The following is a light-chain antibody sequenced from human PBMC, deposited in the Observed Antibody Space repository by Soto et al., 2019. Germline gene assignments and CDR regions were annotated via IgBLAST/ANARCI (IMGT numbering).Light chain of an antibody. CDR2: GAS. CDR3: LQSYSPL. J-gene: IGKJ5*01. CDR1: QGINNY. Sequence: DIQMTQSPSSLSASVGDRVTITCRASQGINNYLNWYQQKPGKAPKLLIYGASSLQSGVPSRFSGSGSGTDFTLTILSLQPEDFSTCYCLQSYSPLFGQGTRLEIK. V-gene: IGKV1-39*01.